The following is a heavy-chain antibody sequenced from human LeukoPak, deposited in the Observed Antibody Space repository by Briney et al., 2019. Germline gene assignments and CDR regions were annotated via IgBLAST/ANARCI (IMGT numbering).Heavy chain of an antibody. J-gene: IGHJ5*02. CDR2: IKQDGSEK. CDR3: ARDLVEYLNYNWFDP. CDR1: GFTFSSYW. D-gene: IGHD2-2*02. Sequence: PGGSLRLSCAASGFTFSSYWMSWVRQAPGKGLEWVANIKQDGSEKYYVDSVKGRFTISRDNAKNSLYLQMNSLRAEDTAVYYCARDLVEYLNYNWFDPWGQGTLVTVSS. V-gene: IGHV3-7*01.